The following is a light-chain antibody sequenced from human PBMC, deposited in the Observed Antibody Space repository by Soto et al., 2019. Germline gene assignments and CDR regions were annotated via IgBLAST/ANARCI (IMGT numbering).Light chain of an antibody. Sequence: QSALTQPASVSGSPGQSITISCTGTSSDVGGYNYVSWYQQHPGKAPKLMIYDVSNRPSGVSNRFSGSKSGNTASLTISGLQPEYEADYYCGSHTSSNTMLFGGGTKLTVL. CDR3: GSHTSSNTML. CDR2: DVS. V-gene: IGLV2-14*01. J-gene: IGLJ2*01. CDR1: SSDVGGYNY.